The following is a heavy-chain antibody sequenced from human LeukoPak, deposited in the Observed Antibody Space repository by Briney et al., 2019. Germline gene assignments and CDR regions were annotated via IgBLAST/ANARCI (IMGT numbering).Heavy chain of an antibody. CDR2: IYTSGST. CDR3: AREAWWRAFDI. D-gene: IGHD2-15*01. CDR1: GGSISSYY. V-gene: IGHV4-4*07. J-gene: IGHJ3*02. Sequence: SETLSLTCIVSGGSISSYYWSWIRQPARKGLEWIGRIYTSGSTNYNPSLKSRVTMSVDTSKHQFSLKLSSVTAADTAVYYCAREAWWRAFDIWGQGTMVTVSS.